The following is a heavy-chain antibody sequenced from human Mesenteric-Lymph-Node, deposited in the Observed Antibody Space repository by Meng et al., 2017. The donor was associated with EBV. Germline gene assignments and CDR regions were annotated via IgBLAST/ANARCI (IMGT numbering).Heavy chain of an antibody. CDR3: ARGRYELIWGLFDP. D-gene: IGHD1-1*01. V-gene: IGHV1-2*06. J-gene: IGHJ5*02. Sequence: HVQVVQSGAWVKKPGASVKVSCKASGYTFTGYYMHWVRQAPGQGLEWMGRINPNNGDTNYPQKFQGRVTMTRDTSISTAYMELSRLTSDDTALYYCARGRYELIWGLFDPWGQGTLVTVSS. CDR2: INPNNGDT. CDR1: GYTFTGYY.